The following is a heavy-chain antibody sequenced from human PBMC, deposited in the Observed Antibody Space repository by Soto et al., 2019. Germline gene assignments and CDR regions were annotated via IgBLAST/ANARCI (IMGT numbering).Heavy chain of an antibody. CDR3: AKDLAAVHDY. V-gene: IGHV3-23*01. D-gene: IGHD6-13*01. CDR2: ISVSGGST. CDR1: GFTFSSYA. Sequence: EVQLLESGGGLVQPGGSLRLSCAASGFTFSSYAMSWVRQAPGKGLEWVSAISVSGGSTYYAASVKGRFTISRDKSKNTLYLQMNSLRAEDTAVYYCAKDLAAVHDYWGQGTLVTVSS. J-gene: IGHJ4*02.